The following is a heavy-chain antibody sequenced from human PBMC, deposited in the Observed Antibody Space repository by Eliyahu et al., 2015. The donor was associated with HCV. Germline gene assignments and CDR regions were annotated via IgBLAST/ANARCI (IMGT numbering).Heavy chain of an antibody. V-gene: IGHV4-34*01. CDR3: ARYGGQVAEGNWFDP. D-gene: IGHD4-23*01. CDR2: INHXGST. Sequence: QVQLQQWGXGLLKPSETLSLTCAVXGGSFSGYYWXXIXQPPGKGLEWIGEINHXGSTNYNPSLKSRVXISVDTXKNQXSLKLSSVTAADTAVYYCARYGGQVAEGNWFDPWGQGTLVTVSS. CDR1: GGSFSGYY. J-gene: IGHJ5*02.